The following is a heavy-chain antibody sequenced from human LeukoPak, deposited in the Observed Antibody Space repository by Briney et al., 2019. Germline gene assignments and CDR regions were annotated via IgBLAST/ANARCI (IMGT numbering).Heavy chain of an antibody. CDR2: IWYNGSNK. D-gene: IGHD1-26*01. V-gene: IGHV3-33*01. J-gene: IGHJ4*02. Sequence: GGSLRLSCAASGFTFSSYGMHWVRQAPGKGLEWVAVIWYNGSNKYYADSVKGRFTISRDNSKNTLYLQMNSLRAEDTAVYYCARDFSGSYQFDYWGQGTLVTVSS. CDR3: ARDFSGSYQFDY. CDR1: GFTFSSYG.